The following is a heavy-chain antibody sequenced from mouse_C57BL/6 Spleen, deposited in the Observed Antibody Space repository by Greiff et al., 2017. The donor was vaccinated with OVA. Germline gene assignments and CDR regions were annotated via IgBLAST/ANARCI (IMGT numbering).Heavy chain of an antibody. V-gene: IGHV1-59*01. J-gene: IGHJ2*01. CDR3: ARPHDYDSDY. D-gene: IGHD2-4*01. CDR1: GYTFTSYW. CDR2: IDPSDSYT. Sequence: QVQLQQPGAELVRPGTSVKLSCKASGYTFTSYWMHWVKQRPGQGLEWIGVIDPSDSYTNYNQKFKGKATLTVDTSSSTAYMQLSSLTSEDSAVYYCARPHDYDSDYWGQGTTLTVSS.